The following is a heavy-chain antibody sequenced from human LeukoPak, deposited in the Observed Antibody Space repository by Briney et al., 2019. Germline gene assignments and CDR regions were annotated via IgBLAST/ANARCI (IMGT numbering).Heavy chain of an antibody. CDR2: IWYDGSNK. Sequence: GRSLRLSCAASGFTFSSYGMHWVRQAPGKGLEWVAVIWYDGSNKYYADSVKGRFTISRDKSKNTLYLQMNTLRAEDTAVHYCARDSQIYSLDYWGQGTLVTVSS. D-gene: IGHD4-11*01. CDR3: ARDSQIYSLDY. V-gene: IGHV3-33*01. CDR1: GFTFSSYG. J-gene: IGHJ4*02.